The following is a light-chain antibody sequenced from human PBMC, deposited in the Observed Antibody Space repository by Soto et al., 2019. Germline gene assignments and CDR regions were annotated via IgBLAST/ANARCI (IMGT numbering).Light chain of an antibody. CDR2: EDD. J-gene: IGLJ1*01. CDR1: SSDVGSDNL. V-gene: IGLV2-23*01. CDR3: CSYAGSSTYV. Sequence: QSVLTQPASVSGSPGQSIAISCTGTSSDVGSDNLVAWYQQHPGKAPKLMIFEDDKRPSGVSNRFSGSKSGNTASLTISGLQAEDEADYYCCSYAGSSTYVFGTGTKLTVL.